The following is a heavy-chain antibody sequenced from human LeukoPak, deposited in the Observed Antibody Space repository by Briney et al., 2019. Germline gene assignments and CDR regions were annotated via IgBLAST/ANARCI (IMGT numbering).Heavy chain of an antibody. J-gene: IGHJ2*01. D-gene: IGHD2-21*01. CDR2: IYYSGST. CDR3: ARENSPEGSLYWYFDL. Sequence: SETLSLTCTVSGGSISSHYRSWIRQPPGKGLEWIGYIYYSGSTNYNPSLKSRVTISVDTSKNQFSLKLSSVTAADTAVYYCARENSPEGSLYWYFDLWGRGTLVTVSS. CDR1: GGSISSHY. V-gene: IGHV4-59*11.